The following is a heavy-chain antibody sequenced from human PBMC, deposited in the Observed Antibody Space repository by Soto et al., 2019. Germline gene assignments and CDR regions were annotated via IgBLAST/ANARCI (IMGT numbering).Heavy chain of an antibody. CDR3: ARGGESSSWYYFDF. CDR2: IWYDGSNE. J-gene: IGHJ4*02. V-gene: IGHV3-33*01. D-gene: IGHD6-13*01. CDR1: GFTFRSHG. Sequence: GGSLRLSCAASGFTFRSHGMHWVRQAPGKGLEWVAVIWYDGSNEFHADSVKGRFAISRDNSKNTLYLQMNSLRVEDTAVYYCARGGESSSWYYFDFWGQGTPVPVSS.